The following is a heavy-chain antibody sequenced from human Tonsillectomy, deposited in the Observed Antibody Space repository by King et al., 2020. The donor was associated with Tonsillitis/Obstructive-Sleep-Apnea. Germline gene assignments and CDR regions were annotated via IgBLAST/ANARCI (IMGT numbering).Heavy chain of an antibody. CDR1: GFTFSSYS. CDR2: ISTSSRYI. J-gene: IGHJ3*02. CDR3: ARDSDDACDI. V-gene: IGHV3-21*01. Sequence: VQLVESGGGLVKPGGSLRLSCAASGFTFSSYSMNWVRQAPGKGLEWVSSISTSSRYIYYADSVKGRFTISRDNAKNSLYLQMNSLGAEDTAVYYCARDSDDACDIWVRGTTVTVSS.